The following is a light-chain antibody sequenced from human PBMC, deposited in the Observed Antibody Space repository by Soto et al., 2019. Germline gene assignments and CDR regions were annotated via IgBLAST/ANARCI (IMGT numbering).Light chain of an antibody. J-gene: IGKJ1*01. V-gene: IGKV3-20*01. CDR1: QNIRSS. CDR3: QQYGSSGT. Sequence: EVVMTRSPASVSASPGEMVTPSCRASQNIRSSLAWYQQRPGQAPRLLIYGASNRATGIPDRFSGSGSGTDFTLTISRLETEDFAVYYCQQYGSSGTFGQGTKVDIK. CDR2: GAS.